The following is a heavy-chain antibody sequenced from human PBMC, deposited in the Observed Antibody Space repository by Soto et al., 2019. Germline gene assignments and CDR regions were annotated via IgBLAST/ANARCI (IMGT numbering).Heavy chain of an antibody. CDR2: ISRSAITI. V-gene: IGHV3-48*03. CDR1: GFTFSTYE. J-gene: IGHJ6*02. Sequence: PGGSLRLSCTASGFTFSTYEMNWVRQAPGKGLEWVSCISRSAITINYADSVKGRFTISRDNAKNSLFLEMTNLRAEDTAVYYCARDPPQFYYNGMDVWGQGTTVTVPS. CDR3: ARDPPQFYYNGMDV.